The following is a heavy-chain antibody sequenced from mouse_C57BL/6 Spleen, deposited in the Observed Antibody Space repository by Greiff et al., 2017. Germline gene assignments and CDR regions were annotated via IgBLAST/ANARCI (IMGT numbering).Heavy chain of an antibody. CDR2: IYPGDGDT. Sequence: VQLQQSGAELVKPGASVKISCKASGYAFSSYWMNWVKQRPGKGLEWIGQIYPGDGDTNYNGKFKGKATLTADKSSSTAYMQRSSLTSEDSAVYCCARAGDGYPLAYWGQGTLVTVSA. CDR1: GYAFSSYW. CDR3: ARAGDGYPLAY. J-gene: IGHJ3*01. D-gene: IGHD2-3*01. V-gene: IGHV1-80*01.